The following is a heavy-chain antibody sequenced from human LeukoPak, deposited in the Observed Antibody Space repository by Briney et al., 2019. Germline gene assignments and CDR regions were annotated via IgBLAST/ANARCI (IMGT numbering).Heavy chain of an antibody. CDR3: ARAPKDVVVPAAPEDNWFDP. CDR1: GYTFTNYG. D-gene: IGHD2-2*01. J-gene: IGHJ5*02. V-gene: IGHV1-18*01. Sequence: ASVKVSCKASGYTFTNYGVSWVRQAPGQGLEWMGWISAYNGNTNYAQKLQGRVTMTTDTSTSTVYMELRSLRSDDTAVYYCARAPKDVVVPAAPEDNWFDPWGQGTLVTVSS. CDR2: ISAYNGNT.